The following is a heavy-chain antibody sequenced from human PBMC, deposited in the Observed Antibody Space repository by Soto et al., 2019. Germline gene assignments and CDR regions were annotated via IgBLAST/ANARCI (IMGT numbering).Heavy chain of an antibody. CDR2: IYYSGIT. V-gene: IGHV4-39*01. Sequence: QLQLQESGPGLVKPSETLSLTCTVSGVSISNSIYYWGWIRRPPGKGLEWIGTIYYSGITYYNPSLKSRVTISVDTYKNQFSLKLTSVTAADTAVYYCARHGSNWGQGTLVTVSS. CDR3: ARHGSN. CDR1: GVSISNSIYY. J-gene: IGHJ4*02.